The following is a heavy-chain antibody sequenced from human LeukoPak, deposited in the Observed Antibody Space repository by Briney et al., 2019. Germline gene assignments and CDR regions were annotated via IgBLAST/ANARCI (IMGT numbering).Heavy chain of an antibody. D-gene: IGHD3-3*01. CDR3: AKDPDYDFWSGYNWFDP. CDR2: ISTDGSST. V-gene: IGHV3-74*01. J-gene: IGHJ5*02. CDR1: GFTFSSYW. Sequence: PGGSLRLSCAASGFTFSSYWMHWVRQAPGKGLVWVSRISTDGSSTNSADSVKGRFTISRDNSKNTLYLQMNSLRAEDTAVYYCAKDPDYDFWSGYNWFDPWGQGTLVTVSS.